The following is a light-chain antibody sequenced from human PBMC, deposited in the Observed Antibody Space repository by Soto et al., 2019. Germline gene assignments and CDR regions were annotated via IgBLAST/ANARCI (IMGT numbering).Light chain of an antibody. J-gene: IGKJ4*01. Sequence: DIQMTQSPSTLSASVGDRVTITCRDSQSISSWLAWYQQKLGRAPRLLIYDASSLESGVPSRFSGSGYGTEFTLTISSLQPDDFATYYCQQYITYSSLTFGGGTKVDIK. CDR1: QSISSW. CDR2: DAS. CDR3: QQYITYSSLT. V-gene: IGKV1-5*01.